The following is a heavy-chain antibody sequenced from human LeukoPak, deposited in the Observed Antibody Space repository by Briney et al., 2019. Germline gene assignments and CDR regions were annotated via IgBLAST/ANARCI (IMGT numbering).Heavy chain of an antibody. J-gene: IGHJ3*02. D-gene: IGHD3-22*01. Sequence: SETLSLTCTVSGGPISSYYWSWIRQPAGKGLEWIGRIYTSGSTNYNPSLKSRVTMSVDTSKNQFSLKLSSVTAADTAVYYCARVLLVKDSSKAFDIWGQGTTVTVSS. CDR1: GGPISSYY. CDR3: ARVLLVKDSSKAFDI. CDR2: IYTSGST. V-gene: IGHV4-4*07.